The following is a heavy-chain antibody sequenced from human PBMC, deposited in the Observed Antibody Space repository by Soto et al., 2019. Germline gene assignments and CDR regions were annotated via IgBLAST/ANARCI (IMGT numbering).Heavy chain of an antibody. V-gene: IGHV3-30*18. Sequence: PGGSLRLSCAASGFTFSSYGMHWVRQAPGKGLEWVAVISYDGSNKYYADSVKGRFTISRDNSKNTLYLQMNSLRAEDTAVYYCAKGGILYYLPPTLGGMDVWGQGTTVTVSS. CDR1: GFTFSSYG. J-gene: IGHJ6*02. D-gene: IGHD2-15*01. CDR2: ISYDGSNK. CDR3: AKGGILYYLPPTLGGMDV.